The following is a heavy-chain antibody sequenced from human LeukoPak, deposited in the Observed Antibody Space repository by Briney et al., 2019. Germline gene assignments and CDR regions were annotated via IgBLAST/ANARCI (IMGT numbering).Heavy chain of an antibody. J-gene: IGHJ3*02. D-gene: IGHD2-8*01. CDR2: INSDESNT. Sequence: PGGSLRLSCAASGFTFSHYLMHWVRQAPGKGLVWVSRINSDESNTNSYADSVKGRFIISRDNAKNTLYLQMNSLRAEDTAVYFRGRGGNGIDIWGQGTTVIVSS. CDR1: GFTFSHYL. CDR3: GRGGNGIDI. V-gene: IGHV3-74*01.